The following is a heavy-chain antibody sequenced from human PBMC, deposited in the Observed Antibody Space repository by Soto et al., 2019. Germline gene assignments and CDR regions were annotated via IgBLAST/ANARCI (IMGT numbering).Heavy chain of an antibody. Sequence: PSETLSLTCAVYGGSFSGYYWSWIRQPPGKGLEWIGEISHSGSTNYNPSLKSRVTISVDTSKNQFSLKLSSVTAADTAVYYCARGPNILTGYYRGYYYGMDVWGHGTTVTVSS. D-gene: IGHD3-9*01. CDR3: ARGPNILTGYYRGYYYGMDV. CDR2: ISHSGST. CDR1: GGSFSGYY. V-gene: IGHV4-34*01. J-gene: IGHJ6*02.